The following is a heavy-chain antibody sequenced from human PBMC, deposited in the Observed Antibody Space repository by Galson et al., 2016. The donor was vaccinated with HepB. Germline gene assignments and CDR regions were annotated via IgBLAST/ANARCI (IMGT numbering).Heavy chain of an antibody. V-gene: IGHV4-30-4*01. Sequence: TLSLTCTVSGGSFSGGDYYWSWIRQPPGKGLEWIGFISYSGSTYYNPSLKSRLTLSVDTSKNQFSLKLSSVTAADTAVYYCARGPGTALMGNFDYWGQGTLVTVSS. CDR1: GGSFSGGDYY. D-gene: IGHD2-8*01. CDR3: ARGPGTALMGNFDY. CDR2: ISYSGST. J-gene: IGHJ4*02.